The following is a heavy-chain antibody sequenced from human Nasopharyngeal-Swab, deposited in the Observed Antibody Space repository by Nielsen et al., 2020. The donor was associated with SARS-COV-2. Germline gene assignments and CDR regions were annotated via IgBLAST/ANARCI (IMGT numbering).Heavy chain of an antibody. J-gene: IGHJ4*02. CDR3: ARGHRSISMIVVVIATAHFYFDS. V-gene: IGHV4-34*01. CDR1: GGSFSGYY. D-gene: IGHD3-22*01. Sequence: LRLSCAVYGGSFSGYYWSWIRQPPGKGLEWIGEINHSGTTSYKPSLKSRVTISSDTTKNQFSLKLRSVTAADTAVYYCARGHRSISMIVVVIATAHFYFDSWGRGTLVTVTS. CDR2: INHSGTT.